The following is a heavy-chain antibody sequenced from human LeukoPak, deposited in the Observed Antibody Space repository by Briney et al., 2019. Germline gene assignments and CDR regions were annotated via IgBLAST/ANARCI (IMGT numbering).Heavy chain of an antibody. D-gene: IGHD1-26*01. J-gene: IGHJ4*02. V-gene: IGHV3-23*01. CDR1: GFTFSEYA. Sequence: GGSLRLSCAVTGFTFSEYAMSWVRQAPGKGLEWVSGISDSGISTYYGDSVKGRFTISRDNSKNTLYLQMNSLRAEDTAVYYCAKGSRGSYDYWGQGTLVTVSS. CDR3: AKGSRGSYDY. CDR2: ISDSGIST.